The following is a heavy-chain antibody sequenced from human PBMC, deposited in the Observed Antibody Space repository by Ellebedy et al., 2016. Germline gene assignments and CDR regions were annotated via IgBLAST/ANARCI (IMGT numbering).Heavy chain of an antibody. D-gene: IGHD4-17*01. Sequence: GESLKISXAASGFTFSSYSMHWVRQAPGMGLEWVSTIFSNGGTTFYGDSVKGRFTISRDNSKNTLYLQMTSLRAEDTATYYCAKTLDGDYGIRYGDWGQGTLVTVSS. CDR1: GFTFSSYS. J-gene: IGHJ4*02. CDR2: IFSNGGTT. CDR3: AKTLDGDYGIRYGD. V-gene: IGHV3-23*01.